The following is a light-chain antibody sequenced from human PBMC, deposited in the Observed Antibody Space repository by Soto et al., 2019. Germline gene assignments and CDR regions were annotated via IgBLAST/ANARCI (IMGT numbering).Light chain of an antibody. J-gene: IGKJ4*01. Sequence: EIVLTQSPGTLSLSPGERATLSCRASQSVSSYLAWYQQKPGQAPRLLIYDASNRATGIPDRFSGSGSGTDFTLTISRLEPEDFAVFYCQQYGSTPLTFGGGTKVDI. CDR3: QQYGSTPLT. CDR1: QSVSSY. CDR2: DAS. V-gene: IGKV3-20*01.